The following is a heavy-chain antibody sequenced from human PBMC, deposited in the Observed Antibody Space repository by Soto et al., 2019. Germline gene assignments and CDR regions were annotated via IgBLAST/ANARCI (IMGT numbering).Heavy chain of an antibody. CDR1: GFTFSSDG. CDR2: ISYDGSNK. D-gene: IGHD3-3*01. CDR3: AKLAYVFWSGPEIYYMDV. J-gene: IGHJ6*03. V-gene: IGHV3-30*18. Sequence: QVQLGESGGGVVQPGRSLRLSCAASGFTFSSDGMHRVRQAPGKGLAWVAGISYDGSNKYYADSVKGRFSISRDNSNNTLYLQMNSLRAEDTAVYYCAKLAYVFWSGPEIYYMDVWGKGTTVTVSS.